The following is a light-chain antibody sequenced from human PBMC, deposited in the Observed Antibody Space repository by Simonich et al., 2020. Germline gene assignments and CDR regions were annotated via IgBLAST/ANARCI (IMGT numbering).Light chain of an antibody. Sequence: SYALTQPPSVSVSPGQTARITCSGDKLGDTYACWYQQKPGQSPVLVIYQDSKRPSGIPERVSGSNSGNTATLTISGTQAMDEADYYCQAWDSSTAVFGGGTKLTVL. J-gene: IGLJ3*02. CDR2: QDS. V-gene: IGLV3-1*01. CDR3: QAWDSSTAV. CDR1: KLGDTY.